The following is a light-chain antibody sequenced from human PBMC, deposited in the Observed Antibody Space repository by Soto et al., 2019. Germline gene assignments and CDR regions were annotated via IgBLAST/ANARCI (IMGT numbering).Light chain of an antibody. CDR2: TAS. Sequence: DIQMTQSPSSLSASVGDRVPITCRASQNIKKYLNWYQQKPGKAPNLLIYTASSLQVGLPSRFSGSGSGTDFTLTISSLQPEDSATYYCQQSFGTPLTFGGGTKVEIK. CDR1: QNIKKY. CDR3: QQSFGTPLT. V-gene: IGKV1-39*01. J-gene: IGKJ4*01.